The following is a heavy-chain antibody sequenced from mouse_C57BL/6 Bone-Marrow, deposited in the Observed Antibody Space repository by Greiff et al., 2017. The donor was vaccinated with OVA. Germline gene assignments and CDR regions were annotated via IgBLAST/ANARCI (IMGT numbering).Heavy chain of an antibody. J-gene: IGHJ2*01. CDR2: IYPGSGST. Sequence: QVQLQQSGAELVKPGASVKMSCKASGYTFTSYWITWVKQRPGQGLEWIGDIYPGSGSTNYNEKFKSKATLTVDTSSSTAYMQLSSLTSEDSAVYYCARTVYYGSSLDYWGQGTTLTVSS. V-gene: IGHV1-55*01. D-gene: IGHD1-1*01. CDR3: ARTVYYGSSLDY. CDR1: GYTFTSYW.